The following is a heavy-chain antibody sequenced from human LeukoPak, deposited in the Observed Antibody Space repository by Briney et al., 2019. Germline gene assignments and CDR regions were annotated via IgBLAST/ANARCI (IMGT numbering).Heavy chain of an antibody. V-gene: IGHV1-2*02. CDR1: GYTFTGYY. CDR3: ANTHDYGGNPFDY. J-gene: IGHJ4*02. Sequence: ASVKVSCKASGYTFTGYYIHWVRQAPGQGLEWMGWINPNSGGTNYAQKFQGRVTMTRDTSISTAYMELNRLRSDDTAVYYCANTHDYGGNPFDYWGQGTLVTVYS. CDR2: INPNSGGT. D-gene: IGHD4-23*01.